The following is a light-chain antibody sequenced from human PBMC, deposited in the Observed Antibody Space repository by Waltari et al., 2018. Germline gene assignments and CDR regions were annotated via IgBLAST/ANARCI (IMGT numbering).Light chain of an antibody. V-gene: IGLV2-8*01. Sequence: QSALTQPPSASGSPGQSVTISCTRTSSDVGGFDYVSWYQQHPGKVPRLMIYEVSNRPAGVPDRFSGSKSGNTASLTVSGLQVEDEADYYCSSFAGSSQMLFGGGTKLTVL. CDR1: SSDVGGFDY. CDR2: EVS. CDR3: SSFAGSSQML. J-gene: IGLJ2*01.